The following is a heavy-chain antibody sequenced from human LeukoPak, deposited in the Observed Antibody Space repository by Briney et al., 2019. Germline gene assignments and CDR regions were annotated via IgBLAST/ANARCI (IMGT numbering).Heavy chain of an antibody. D-gene: IGHD6-13*01. CDR2: ISGSGGST. V-gene: IGHV3-23*01. CDR3: AKYPIAAAGKGDWFDP. Sequence: HPGGSLRLSCAASGFTFSSYAMSWVRQAPGKGLEWVSAISGSGGSTYYADSVKGRFTISRDNSKNTLYLQMNSLRAEDTAVYYGAKYPIAAAGKGDWFDPWGQGTLVTVSS. J-gene: IGHJ5*02. CDR1: GFTFSSYA.